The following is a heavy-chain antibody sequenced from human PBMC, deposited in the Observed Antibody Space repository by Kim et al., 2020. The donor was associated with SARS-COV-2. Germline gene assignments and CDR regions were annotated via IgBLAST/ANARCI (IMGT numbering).Heavy chain of an antibody. CDR1: GFTFSDHY. J-gene: IGHJ3*02. CDR2: TRNKANSYTT. D-gene: IGHD3-22*01. CDR3: ARAQILYDSSGYYPDAFDI. Sequence: GGSLRLSCAASGFTFSDHYMDWVRQAPGKGLEWVGRTRNKANSYTTEYAASVKGRFTISRDDSKNSLYLQMNSLKTEDTAVYYCARAQILYDSSGYYPDAFDIWGQGTMVTVSS. V-gene: IGHV3-72*01.